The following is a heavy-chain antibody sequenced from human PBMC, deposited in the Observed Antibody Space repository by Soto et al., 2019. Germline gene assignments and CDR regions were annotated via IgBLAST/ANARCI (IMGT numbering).Heavy chain of an antibody. CDR2: IYTSGST. V-gene: IGHV4-4*07. D-gene: IGHD3-22*01. Sequence: SETLSLTCTVSGGSISSYYWSWIRQPAGKGLEWIGRIYTSGSTNYNPSLKSRVTMSVDTSKNQFSLKLSSVTAADTAVYYCARDRGIYYYDSSGYYSFDYWGRGTLVTVSS. J-gene: IGHJ4*02. CDR1: GGSISSYY. CDR3: ARDRGIYYYDSSGYYSFDY.